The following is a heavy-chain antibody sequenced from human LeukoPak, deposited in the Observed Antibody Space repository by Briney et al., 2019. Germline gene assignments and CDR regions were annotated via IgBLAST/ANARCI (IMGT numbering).Heavy chain of an antibody. CDR2: IDGSGDTI. J-gene: IGHJ4*02. Sequence: GGSLRLSCAASGFTFSDYSMNWVRQAPGKGLEWVSYIDGSGDTIYYADSVKGRFTISRDNAKSSLDLQMNSLRDEDTAVYYCSRRFDCWGQGTLVTVSS. V-gene: IGHV3-48*02. CDR1: GFTFSDYS. CDR3: SRRFDC.